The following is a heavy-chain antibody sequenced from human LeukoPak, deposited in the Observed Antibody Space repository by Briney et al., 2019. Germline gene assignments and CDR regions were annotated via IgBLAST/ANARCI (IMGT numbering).Heavy chain of an antibody. V-gene: IGHV3-43*02. Sequence: PGGSLRLSCAASGFXFHNYAIHWVRQAPGKGLEWVSLTSGDGITTYFADSVKGRFTISRDNSKSSLFLQMNSLRTEDTALYYCARDHVYGGADYWGQGTLVTVSS. D-gene: IGHD5/OR15-5a*01. CDR3: ARDHVYGGADY. CDR2: TSGDGITT. CDR1: GFXFHNYA. J-gene: IGHJ4*02.